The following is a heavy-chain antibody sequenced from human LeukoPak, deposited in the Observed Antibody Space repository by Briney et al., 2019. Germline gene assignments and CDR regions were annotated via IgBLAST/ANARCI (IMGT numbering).Heavy chain of an antibody. J-gene: IGHJ4*02. D-gene: IGHD1-26*01. CDR2: ISSSSSYM. CDR3: ARSFRELWPSFDY. Sequence: GGSLRLSCAASGFTFSSYTMNWVRQAPGKGLEWVSSISSSSSYMYYADSVKGRFTISRDNAQNSLYLQLNSLRAEDTAVYYCARSFRELWPSFDYWGQGTLVTVSS. V-gene: IGHV3-21*01. CDR1: GFTFSSYT.